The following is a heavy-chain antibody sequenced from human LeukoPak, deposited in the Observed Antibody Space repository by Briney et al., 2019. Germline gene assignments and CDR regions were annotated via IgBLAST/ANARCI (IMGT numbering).Heavy chain of an antibody. CDR2: ISWNTASL. V-gene: IGHV3-9*01. CDR1: GFNFNDHA. CDR3: ARGPYGGYERGWFDP. J-gene: IGHJ5*02. D-gene: IGHD5-12*01. Sequence: PGGSLRLSCAASGFNFNDHAMHWIRQAPGKGLEWVSGISWNTASLGYADSVKGRISISRDNAKNSLYLQMNSLRPEDTALYYCARGPYGGYERGWFDPWGQGTLVIVSS.